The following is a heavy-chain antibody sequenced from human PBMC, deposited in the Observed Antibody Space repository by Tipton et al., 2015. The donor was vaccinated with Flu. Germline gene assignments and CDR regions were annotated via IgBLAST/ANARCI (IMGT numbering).Heavy chain of an antibody. CDR2: TYYRSKWYN. CDR3: ARDLRGVLLSGYNIGLGHNSYFGMDV. CDR1: GDSVSSNSAA. D-gene: IGHD5-12*01. J-gene: IGHJ6*02. Sequence: QVQLVQSGAEVKPSQTLSLTCAISGDSVSSNSAAWNWIRQSPSRGLEWLGRTYYRSKWYNDYAVSVKSRITINPDTSKNQFSLQLNSVTPEDTAVYYCARDLRGVLLSGYNIGLGHNSYFGMDVWGQGTTVTVS. V-gene: IGHV6-1*01.